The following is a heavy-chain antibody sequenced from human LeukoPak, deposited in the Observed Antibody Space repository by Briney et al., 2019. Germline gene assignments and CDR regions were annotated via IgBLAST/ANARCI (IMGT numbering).Heavy chain of an antibody. CDR1: GFTFSSYG. Sequence: GGSLRLSCAASGFTFSSYGMHWVRQAPGKGLEWVAFIRYDGSNKYYADSVKGRFTISRDNSKNTLYLQMNSLRAEATAVYYCAKVDATWFGEPPMDYWGQGTLVTVSS. D-gene: IGHD3-10*01. V-gene: IGHV3-30*02. J-gene: IGHJ4*02. CDR2: IRYDGSNK. CDR3: AKVDATWFGEPPMDY.